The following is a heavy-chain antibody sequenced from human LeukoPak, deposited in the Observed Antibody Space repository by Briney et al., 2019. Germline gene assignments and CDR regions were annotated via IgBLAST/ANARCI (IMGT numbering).Heavy chain of an antibody. J-gene: IGHJ4*02. CDR3: WRDLMGDY. V-gene: IGHV3-48*02. D-gene: IGHD2-8*01. CDR2: ISRPRSPL. CDR1: GFIFNTYS. Sequence: PGGSLRLSCTTSGFIFNTYSMNWVRRAPGKGREWLSYISRPRSPLSYADSVRGSFAISRDNLPGVMLLHMDSLRYEYTAHYFCWRDLMGDYWGQGTLVVVSS.